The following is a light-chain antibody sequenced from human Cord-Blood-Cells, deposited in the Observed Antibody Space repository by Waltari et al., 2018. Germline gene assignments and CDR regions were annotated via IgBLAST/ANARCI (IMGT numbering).Light chain of an antibody. V-gene: IGKV1-39*01. J-gene: IGKJ1*01. CDR3: QQSYSTPRT. CDR1: QSISSY. CDR2: AAS. Sequence: SPSSLSASVGDRVTITCRASQSISSYLNWYQQKPGKAPKLLIYAASSLQSGVPSRFSDSGSGTDFTLTISSLQPEDFATYYCQQSYSTPRTFGQGTKVEIK.